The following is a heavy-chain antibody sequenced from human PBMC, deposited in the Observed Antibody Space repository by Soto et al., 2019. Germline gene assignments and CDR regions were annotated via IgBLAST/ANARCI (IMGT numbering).Heavy chain of an antibody. D-gene: IGHD2-8*02. V-gene: IGHV3-30*02. CDR1: GFPFSNYG. J-gene: IGHJ4*02. CDR2: IDYNEINQ. Sequence: GGSLRLSCVASGFPFSNYGMHLVRQSPGKGLEWVACIDYNEINQYYIDPVKGRFTISRDRSKNTLYLQMNSLRAEETAVYYCAGDFCPGHTCYDLWGQCVLVTFSS. CDR3: AGDFCPGHTCYDL.